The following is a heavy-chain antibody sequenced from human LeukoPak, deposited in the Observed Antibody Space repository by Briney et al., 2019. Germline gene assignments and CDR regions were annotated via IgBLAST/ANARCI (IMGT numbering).Heavy chain of an antibody. J-gene: IGHJ4*02. CDR1: GYSFTSYW. CDR2: IYPGDSDT. Sequence: ESLKISCKGSGYSFTSYWIGWVRQMPGKGLEWMGIIYPGDSDTRYSPSFQGQVTISADKSISTAYLQWSSLKASDTAMYYCAGLGATTRNYCSSTTCSIDYWGQGTLVTVSS. CDR3: AGLGATTRNYCSSTTCSIDY. D-gene: IGHD2-2*01. V-gene: IGHV5-51*01.